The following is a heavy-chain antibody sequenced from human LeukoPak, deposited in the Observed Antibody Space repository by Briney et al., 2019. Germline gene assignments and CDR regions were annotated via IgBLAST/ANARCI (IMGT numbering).Heavy chain of an antibody. D-gene: IGHD6-19*01. Sequence: LSGGSLRLSCAASGFTFSSYAMSWVRQAPGKGLEWVSAISGSGGSTYYADSVKGRFTISRDNSKNTLYLQVYSLRAEDTAVYYCAKDGRWGAVAGYLDYWGQGTLVTVSS. CDR3: AKDGRWGAVAGYLDY. V-gene: IGHV3-23*01. J-gene: IGHJ4*02. CDR1: GFTFSSYA. CDR2: ISGSGGST.